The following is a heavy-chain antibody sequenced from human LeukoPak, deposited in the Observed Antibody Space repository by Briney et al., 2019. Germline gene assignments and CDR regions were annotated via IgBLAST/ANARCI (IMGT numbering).Heavy chain of an antibody. Sequence: GGSLRLSCAASGFTLSNYWMTWVRQAPGKGLEWVANIKQDGREEYYADSVKGRFTVSRDNAKNSLYLQMNSLGVDDTAVYYCARDPPVTAKDWGQGTLVTVSS. CDR2: IKQDGREE. D-gene: IGHD2-21*02. CDR1: GFTLSNYW. V-gene: IGHV3-7*01. CDR3: ARDPPVTAKD. J-gene: IGHJ4*02.